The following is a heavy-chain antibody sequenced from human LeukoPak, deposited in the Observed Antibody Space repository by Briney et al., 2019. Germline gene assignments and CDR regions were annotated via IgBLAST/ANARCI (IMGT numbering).Heavy chain of an antibody. CDR1: GYTFTSYG. CDR2: ISAYNGNT. D-gene: IGHD1-26*01. CDR3: ARVHGLFGGSYGGFDY. Sequence: ASVKVSCKASGYTFTSYGISWVRQAPGQGLEWMGWISAYNGNTNYAQKLQGRVTMTTDTSTSTAYMELRSLRSDDTAVYYCARVHGLFGGSYGGFDYWGQGTLVTVSS. V-gene: IGHV1-18*01. J-gene: IGHJ4*02.